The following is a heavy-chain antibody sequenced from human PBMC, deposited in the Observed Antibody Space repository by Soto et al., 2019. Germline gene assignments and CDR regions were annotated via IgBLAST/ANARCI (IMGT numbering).Heavy chain of an antibody. V-gene: IGHV3-7*01. J-gene: IGHJ4*02. CDR1: GFTFRTYW. D-gene: IGHD5-18*01. CDR2: IKKDGSEE. Sequence: HPGGSLRLSCATSGFTFRTYWMSWVRQAPGKGLEWVACIKKDGSEEYYVDSVRGRFTISRDNAKNSLYLQMNSLRAEDTAVYYWRGLDTSRVKTPGYWGEGTLVTVSS. CDR3: RGLDTSRVKTPGY.